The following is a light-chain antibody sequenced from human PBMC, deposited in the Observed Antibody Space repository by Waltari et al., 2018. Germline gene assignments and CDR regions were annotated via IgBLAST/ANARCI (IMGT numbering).Light chain of an antibody. CDR1: SGHSSNV. J-gene: IGLJ3*02. V-gene: IGLV4-69*01. CDR2: VNSDGSH. CDR3: QTGGHGTWV. Sequence: QLVLTQSPSASASLGASVKLTCPLSSGHSSNVIAWHQHQPEKGPRYLMKVNSDGSHSKGDEIPDRFSGSSSGAERYLTISSLQSEDEADYYCQTGGHGTWVFGGGTKLTVL.